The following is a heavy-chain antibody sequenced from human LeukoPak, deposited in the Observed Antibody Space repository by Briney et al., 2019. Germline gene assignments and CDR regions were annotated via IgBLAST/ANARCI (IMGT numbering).Heavy chain of an antibody. D-gene: IGHD3-22*01. J-gene: IGHJ5*02. CDR2: IHTSGST. CDR3: ARDYYDSSGYGGGNWFDP. CDR1: GGSISSGSYY. V-gene: IGHV4-61*02. Sequence: PSETLSLTCTVSGGSISSGSYYWSWIRQPAGKGLEWIGRIHTSGSTNYNPSLKSRVTISVDTSKNQFSLKLSSVTAADTAVYYCARDYYDSSGYGGGNWFDPWGQGTLVTVSS.